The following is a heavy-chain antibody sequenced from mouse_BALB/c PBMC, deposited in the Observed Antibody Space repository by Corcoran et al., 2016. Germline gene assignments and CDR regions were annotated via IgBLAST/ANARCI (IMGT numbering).Heavy chain of an antibody. CDR2: IDPENGNT. Sequence: EVQLQQSGAELVRPGALVKLSCKASGFNIKDYYMHWVKQRPEQGLEWIGWIDPENGNTIYDPKFQGKASITADTSSNTAYLQLSSLTSEDTAVYYCARNWEDYAMDYWGQGTSVTVSS. V-gene: IGHV14-1*02. CDR1: GFNIKDYY. CDR3: ARNWEDYAMDY. D-gene: IGHD4-1*01. J-gene: IGHJ4*01.